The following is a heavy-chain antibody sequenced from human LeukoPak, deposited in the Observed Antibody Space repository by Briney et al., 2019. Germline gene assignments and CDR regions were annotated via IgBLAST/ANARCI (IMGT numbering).Heavy chain of an antibody. Sequence: GGSLRLSCAASGFTFSSYGMTWVRQAPGKGLEWVSVIYSGGSTYYADSVKGRFTISRDNSKNTLYLQMNSLRAEDTAVYYCAKDLAYYYYYMDVWGKGTTVTVSS. CDR1: GFTFSSYG. D-gene: IGHD3-16*01. CDR3: AKDLAYYYYYMDV. J-gene: IGHJ6*03. V-gene: IGHV3-23*03. CDR2: IYSGGST.